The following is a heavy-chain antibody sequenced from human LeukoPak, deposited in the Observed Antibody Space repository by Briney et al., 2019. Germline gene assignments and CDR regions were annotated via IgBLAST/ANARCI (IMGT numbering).Heavy chain of an antibody. CDR1: GGSISSGGYY. CDR3: ARVGIVLPDY. CDR2: IYYSGST. Sequence: SETLSLTCTVSGGSISSGGYYWSWIRQHPGKGLEWIGYIYYSGSTYCNPSLKSRVTISVDTSKNQFSLKLSSVTAADTAVYYCARVGIVLPDYWGQGTLVSVSS. D-gene: IGHD7-27*01. V-gene: IGHV4-31*03. J-gene: IGHJ4*02.